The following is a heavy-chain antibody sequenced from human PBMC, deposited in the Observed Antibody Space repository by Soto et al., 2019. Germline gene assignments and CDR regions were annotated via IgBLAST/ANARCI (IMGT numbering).Heavy chain of an antibody. CDR2: INPNSGGT. CDR1: GYTFTGYY. D-gene: IGHD3-3*01. V-gene: IGHV1-2*04. CDR3: ARLTIFGVVTAVDMDV. Sequence: ASVKVSCKASGYTFTGYYMHWVRQAPGQGLEWMGWINPNSGGTNYAQKFQGWVTMTTDTSISTAYMELSRLRSDDTAVYYCARLTIFGVVTAVDMDVWGKGTTVTVS. J-gene: IGHJ6*03.